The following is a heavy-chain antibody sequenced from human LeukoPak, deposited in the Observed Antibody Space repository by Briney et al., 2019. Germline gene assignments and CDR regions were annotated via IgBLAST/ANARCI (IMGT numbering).Heavy chain of an antibody. CDR1: GFTVSSNY. D-gene: IGHD6-6*01. J-gene: IGHJ4*02. CDR2: IYSGGST. CDR3: ARGGLEQLVFDY. Sequence: GGSLRLSCAASGFTVSSNYMSWVRQAPGKGLEWVSVIYSGGSTYYADSVKGRFTISRDNSKNTLYLQMNGLRAEDAAVHYCARGGLEQLVFDYWGQGTLVTVSS. V-gene: IGHV3-66*02.